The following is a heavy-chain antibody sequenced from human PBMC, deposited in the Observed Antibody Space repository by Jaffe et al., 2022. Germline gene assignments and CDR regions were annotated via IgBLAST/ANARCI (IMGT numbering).Heavy chain of an antibody. D-gene: IGHD5-18*01. CDR1: GFTFSSYG. J-gene: IGHJ4*02. CDR3: AKDIRAAMATGFDY. Sequence: QVQLVESGGGVVQPGGSLRLSCAASGFTFSSYGMHWVRQAPGKGLEWVAFIRYDGSNKYYADSVKGRFTISRDNSKNTLYLQMNSLRAEDTAVYYCAKDIRAAMATGFDYWGQGTLVTVSS. CDR2: IRYDGSNK. V-gene: IGHV3-30*02.